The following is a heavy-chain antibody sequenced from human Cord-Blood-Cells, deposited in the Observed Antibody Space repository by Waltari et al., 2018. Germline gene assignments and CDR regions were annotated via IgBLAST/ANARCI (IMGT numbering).Heavy chain of an antibody. D-gene: IGHD6-13*01. CDR3: ARVGPKRGIAY. CDR2: IYHSGST. CDR1: GYSISSGYY. J-gene: IGHJ4*02. Sequence: QVQLQESGPGLVKPSETLSLTCAVSGYSISSGYYWGWIRQPPGKGLEWIGSIYHSGSTYYNPSLKSRVTISVDTSKIQFSLKLSSVTAADTAVYYCARVGPKRGIAYWGQGTLVTVSS. V-gene: IGHV4-38-2*01.